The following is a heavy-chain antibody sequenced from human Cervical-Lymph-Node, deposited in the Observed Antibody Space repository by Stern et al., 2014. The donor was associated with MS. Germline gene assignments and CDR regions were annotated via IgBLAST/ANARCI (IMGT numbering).Heavy chain of an antibody. CDR3: MGVGDAMHV. J-gene: IGHJ6*02. Sequence: VQLVESGGGVVQPGRSLTLSCAASGFSLSNSGMHWVRQAPGKGLDWVAVMSFVGGNKKYGDSVKGRFSISRDMANNTLFLQMNSLRPEDTAVYYCMGVGDAMHVWGQGTTVIVSS. CDR1: GFSLSNSG. V-gene: IGHV3-30*03. CDR2: MSFVGGNK.